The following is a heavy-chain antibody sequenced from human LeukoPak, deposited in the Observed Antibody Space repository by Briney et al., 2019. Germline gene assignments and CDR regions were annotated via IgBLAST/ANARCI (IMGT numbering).Heavy chain of an antibody. Sequence: GGSLRLSCAASGFTFNTYTMSWVRQAPGKGLDWVSGIRGGGGTTYYADSVKGRFTISRDNSKNTLYLQMNSLRAEDTAVYYCAKDGGWVAQGLFDYWGQGTLVTVSS. CDR1: GFTFNTYT. J-gene: IGHJ4*02. CDR2: IRGGGGTT. D-gene: IGHD2-15*01. V-gene: IGHV3-23*01. CDR3: AKDGGWVAQGLFDY.